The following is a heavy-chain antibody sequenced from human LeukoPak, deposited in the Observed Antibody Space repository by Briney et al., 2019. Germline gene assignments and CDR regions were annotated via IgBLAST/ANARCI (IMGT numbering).Heavy chain of an antibody. CDR1: GYTFTGYY. CDR2: ISAYNGNT. CDR3: ARDLGVAATVGVDY. V-gene: IGHV1-18*04. J-gene: IGHJ4*02. Sequence: ASVKVSCKASGYTFTGYYMHWVRQAPGQGLEWMGWISAYNGNTNYAQKLQGRVTMTTDTSTSTAYMELRSLRSDDTAVYYCARDLGVAATVGVDYWGQGTLVTVSS. D-gene: IGHD2-15*01.